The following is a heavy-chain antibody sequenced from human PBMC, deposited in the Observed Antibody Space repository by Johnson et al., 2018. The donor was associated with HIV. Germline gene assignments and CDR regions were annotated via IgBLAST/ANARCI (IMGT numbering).Heavy chain of an antibody. V-gene: IGHV3-30*19. J-gene: IGHJ3*02. CDR2: ISYDGTNK. CDR3: AKGSTSCYNAFDI. Sequence: QVQLVESGGGVVQSGGSLRLSCTASGFTFSNYGIHWVRQTPGKGLEWVAVISYDGTNKYYADSVKGRFTISRDNSKNTLYLQMNSLRAEDTAVYYCAKGSTSCYNAFDIWGQGTMVTVSS. D-gene: IGHD2-2*02. CDR1: GFTFSNYG.